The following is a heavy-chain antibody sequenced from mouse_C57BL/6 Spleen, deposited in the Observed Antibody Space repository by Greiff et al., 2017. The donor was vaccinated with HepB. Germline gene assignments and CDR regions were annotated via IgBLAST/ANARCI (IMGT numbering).Heavy chain of an antibody. D-gene: IGHD2-4*01. CDR3: ARRYDYEEGAWFAY. V-gene: IGHV5-6*01. J-gene: IGHJ3*01. CDR1: GFTFSSYG. CDR2: ISSGGSYT. Sequence: EVQLVESGGDLVKPGGSLKLSCAASGFTFSSYGMSWVRQTPDKRLEWVATISSGGSYTYYPDSVKGRFTISRANAKNTLYLQMSSLKSEDTAMYYCARRYDYEEGAWFAYWGQGTLVTVSA.